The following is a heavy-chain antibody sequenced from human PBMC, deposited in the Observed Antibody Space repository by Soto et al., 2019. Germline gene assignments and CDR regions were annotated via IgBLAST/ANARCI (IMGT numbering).Heavy chain of an antibody. CDR3: ARLGPYGSESYSFRYNWFDP. D-gene: IGHD3-10*01. CDR2: IYSGGSS. Sequence: PGGSLRLSCTTSGFTVSSSHMTWVRQAPGKGLEWVSVIYSGGSSYYAVSVQGRFTISRDNSKNTVYLQMNSLRGEDTAMYYCARLGPYGSESYSFRYNWFDPCGQGTQVTVSS. V-gene: IGHV3-53*05. J-gene: IGHJ5*02. CDR1: GFTVSSSH.